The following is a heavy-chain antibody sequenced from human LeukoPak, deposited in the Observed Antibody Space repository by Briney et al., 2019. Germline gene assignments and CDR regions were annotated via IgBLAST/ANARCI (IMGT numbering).Heavy chain of an antibody. CDR1: GLTFSTYT. V-gene: IGHV3-23*01. CDR2: ISGSGYST. CDR3: AKYYGDDPDYYYYMDV. Sequence: PGGSLRLSCAVSGLTFSTYTMSWVRQAPGKGLEWVSAISGSGYSTYYADSVKGRFTISRDNSKNTLYLQMNSLRAEDTAVYYCAKYYGDDPDYYYYMDVWGKGTTVTISS. J-gene: IGHJ6*03. D-gene: IGHD4-17*01.